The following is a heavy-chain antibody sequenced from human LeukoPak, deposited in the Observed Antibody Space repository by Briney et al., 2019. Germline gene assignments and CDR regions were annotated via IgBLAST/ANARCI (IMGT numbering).Heavy chain of an antibody. CDR2: INPNSGGT. Sequence: ASVKVSCXASGYTFTVYYMHWVRQAPGQGLEWMGWINPNSGGTNYAQKFQGRVTMSRDTSISTAYMELSRLRSDDTAVYYCARDPYYDFWSGVFDPWGQGTLVTVSS. J-gene: IGHJ5*02. CDR3: ARDPYYDFWSGVFDP. D-gene: IGHD3-3*01. CDR1: GYTFTVYY. V-gene: IGHV1-2*02.